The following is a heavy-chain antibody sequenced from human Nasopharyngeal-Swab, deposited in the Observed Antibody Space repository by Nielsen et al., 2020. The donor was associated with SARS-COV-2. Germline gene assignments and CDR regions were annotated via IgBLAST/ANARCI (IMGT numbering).Heavy chain of an antibody. CDR2: ISSSSSYI. CDR3: ARDGEPELYYFDY. J-gene: IGHJ4*02. D-gene: IGHD1-14*01. Sequence: VRQAPGKGLEWVSSISSSSSYIYYAGSVKGRFTISRDNAKNSLYLQMNSLRAEDTAVYYCARDGEPELYYFDYWGQGTLVTVSS. V-gene: IGHV3-21*01.